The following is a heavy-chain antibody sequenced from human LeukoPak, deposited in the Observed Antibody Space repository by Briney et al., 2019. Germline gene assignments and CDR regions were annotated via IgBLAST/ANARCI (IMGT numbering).Heavy chain of an antibody. Sequence: PGGSLRLSCAASGFTFSSYAMHWVRQAPGKGLEWVSAISNSGEYTNYIDSVKGRFTISRDNSKNTLYLQMNSLGAEDTAVYYCAREVGTTWDWFDPWGQGTLVTVSS. V-gene: IGHV3-21*01. D-gene: IGHD4-17*01. CDR2: ISNSGEYT. J-gene: IGHJ5*02. CDR3: AREVGTTWDWFDP. CDR1: GFTFSSYA.